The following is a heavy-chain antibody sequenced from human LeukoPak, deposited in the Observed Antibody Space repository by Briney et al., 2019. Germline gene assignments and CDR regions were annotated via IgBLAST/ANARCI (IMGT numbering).Heavy chain of an antibody. CDR3: ARGQWLGWFDY. CDR1: GGSFSGYY. Sequence: PSETLSLTCAVYGGSFSGYYWNWIRQPPGKGLEWIGYIYYSGSTNYNPSLKSRVTISVDTSKNQFSLKLSSVTAADTAVYYCARGQWLGWFDYWGQGTLVTVSS. D-gene: IGHD6-19*01. J-gene: IGHJ4*02. CDR2: IYYSGST. V-gene: IGHV4-59*01.